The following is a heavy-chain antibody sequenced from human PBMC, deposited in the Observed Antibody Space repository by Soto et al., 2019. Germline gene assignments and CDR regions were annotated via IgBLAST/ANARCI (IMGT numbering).Heavy chain of an antibody. CDR1: GFSLTTGRMG. D-gene: IGHD3-16*01. J-gene: IGHJ6*02. V-gene: IGHV2-26*01. CDR3: VRMNAYSFSYYYAMDV. Sequence: ESGPTLVNPTETLTLTCNVSGFSLTTGRMGVSWIRQPPGKALEWLAHIFSDAERYYSTSLQGRLTISKAGSASQVVLTMTNMDPADTGTYFCVRMNAYSFSYYYAMDVWGLGTTVTVAS. CDR2: IFSDAER.